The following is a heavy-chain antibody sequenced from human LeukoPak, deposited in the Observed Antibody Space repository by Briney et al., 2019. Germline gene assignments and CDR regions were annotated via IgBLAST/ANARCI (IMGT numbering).Heavy chain of an antibody. CDR1: GGSISSSNW. CDR2: IYHSGST. Sequence: SETLSLTCAVSGGSISSSNWWSWVRQPPGKGLEWIGEIYHSGSTNYNPSLKSRVTISVDTSKNQFSLKLSSVTAADTAVYYCAREPIIAVGEPKPDAFDIWGQGTMVTVSS. D-gene: IGHD6-19*01. J-gene: IGHJ3*02. V-gene: IGHV4-4*02. CDR3: AREPIIAVGEPKPDAFDI.